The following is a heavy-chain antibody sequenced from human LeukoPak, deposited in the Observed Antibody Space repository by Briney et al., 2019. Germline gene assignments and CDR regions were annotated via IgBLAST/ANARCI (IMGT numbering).Heavy chain of an antibody. J-gene: IGHJ4*02. Sequence: PSETLSLTCAVYGGSFSIYYWSWIRQPPGKGLEWIGEINHSGSTNYNPSLKSRVTISVDTSKNQFSLKLSSVTAADTAVYYCARDSSGWYYFDYWGQGTLVTVSS. CDR3: ARDSSGWYYFDY. CDR1: GGSFSIYY. V-gene: IGHV4-34*01. D-gene: IGHD6-19*01. CDR2: INHSGST.